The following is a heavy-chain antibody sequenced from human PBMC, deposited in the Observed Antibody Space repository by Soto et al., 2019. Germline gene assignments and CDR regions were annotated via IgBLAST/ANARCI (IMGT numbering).Heavy chain of an antibody. V-gene: IGHV1-18*01. Sequence: ASVKVSCKASGYTFTGYGISWMRQAPGQGLEWMGWISAYNGNTNYAQKLQGRVTMTTDTSTSTAYMELRSLRSDDTAVYYCARDYCTNGVCYNDSWGQGTMVTVSS. CDR1: GYTFTGYG. D-gene: IGHD2-8*01. CDR2: ISAYNGNT. J-gene: IGHJ3*02. CDR3: ARDYCTNGVCYNDS.